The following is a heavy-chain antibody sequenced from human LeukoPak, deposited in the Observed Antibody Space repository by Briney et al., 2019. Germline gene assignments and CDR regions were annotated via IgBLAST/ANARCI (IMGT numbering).Heavy chain of an antibody. CDR2: ISNTGSVI. J-gene: IGHJ4*02. Sequence: GGSLRLSCAASGSTFRSHTMNWVRQAPGKGLEWISYISNTGSVIYYADSVKGRITISRDNAKNSLYLQMNSLRAEDTAVYYCARDLIVATTFDYWGQGTLDTVSS. V-gene: IGHV3-48*04. CDR1: GSTFRSHT. CDR3: ARDLIVATTFDY. D-gene: IGHD5-12*01.